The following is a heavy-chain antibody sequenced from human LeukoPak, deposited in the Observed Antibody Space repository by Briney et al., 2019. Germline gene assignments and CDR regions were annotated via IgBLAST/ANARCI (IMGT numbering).Heavy chain of an antibody. CDR3: ARDRSSGWWNYFDY. D-gene: IGHD6-19*01. CDR1: GFTFSSYG. CDR2: IKQDGREK. Sequence: GGSLRLSCAASGFTFSSYGMHWVRQAPGKGLEWVANIKQDGREKYYVDSVKGRFTISRDNAKNSLYLQMNSLRAEDTAVYYCARDRSSGWWNYFDYWGQGTLVTVSS. V-gene: IGHV3-7*01. J-gene: IGHJ4*02.